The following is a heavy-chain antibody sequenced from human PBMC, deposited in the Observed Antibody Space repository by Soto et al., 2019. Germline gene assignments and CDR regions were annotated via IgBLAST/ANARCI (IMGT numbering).Heavy chain of an antibody. D-gene: IGHD5-12*01. CDR3: AKDRGGYSGDDCDWFDP. CDR2: ISGSVGST. V-gene: IGHV3-23*01. CDR1: GFTFSSYA. Sequence: EVQLLESGGGLVQPGGSLRLSCAASGFTFSSYAMSWVRQAPGKGLEWVSAISGSVGSTYYADSVKGRFTISRDNSKNTLYLQMNSLRAEDTAVYYCAKDRGGYSGDDCDWFDPWGQGTLVTVSS. J-gene: IGHJ5*02.